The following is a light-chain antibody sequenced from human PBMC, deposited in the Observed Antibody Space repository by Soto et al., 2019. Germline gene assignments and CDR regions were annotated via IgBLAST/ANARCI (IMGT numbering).Light chain of an antibody. CDR3: QQYMSYS. J-gene: IGKJ1*01. CDR2: GAS. Sequence: EIVMTQSPATLSMSPGERATLSCRASQSLTSSLAWYQQRPGQGPRLLVHGASTRATGFPARFSGSGSETEFTLTISSLQSEDSATYYCQQYMSYSFGQGTKVEIK. V-gene: IGKV3-15*01. CDR1: QSLTSS.